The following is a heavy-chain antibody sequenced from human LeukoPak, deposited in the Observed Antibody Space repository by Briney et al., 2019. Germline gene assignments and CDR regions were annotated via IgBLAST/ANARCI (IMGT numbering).Heavy chain of an antibody. Sequence: ASVKVSCKASGYIFTSYGISWVRQAPGQGLEWMGWISAYNGNTNYAQKLQGRVTMTTDTSTSTAYMELRSLRSDDTAVYYCARVFWSQENYYYYMDVRGKGTTVTVSS. CDR3: ARVFWSQENYYYYMDV. CDR1: GYIFTSYG. J-gene: IGHJ6*03. CDR2: ISAYNGNT. D-gene: IGHD3-3*01. V-gene: IGHV1-18*01.